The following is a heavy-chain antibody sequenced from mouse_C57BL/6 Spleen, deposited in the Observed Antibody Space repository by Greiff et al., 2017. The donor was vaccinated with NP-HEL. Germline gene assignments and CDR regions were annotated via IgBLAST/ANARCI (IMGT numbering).Heavy chain of an antibody. CDR3: ARHYSNYDWYFDV. Sequence: EVKLVESGGGLVKPGGSLKLSCAASGFTFSDYGMHWVRQAPEKGLEWVAYISSGSSTIYYADTVKGRFTISRDNAKNTLFLQMTSLRSEDTAMDYCARHYSNYDWYFDVWGTGTTVTVSS. J-gene: IGHJ1*03. CDR2: ISSGSSTI. CDR1: GFTFSDYG. V-gene: IGHV5-17*01. D-gene: IGHD2-5*01.